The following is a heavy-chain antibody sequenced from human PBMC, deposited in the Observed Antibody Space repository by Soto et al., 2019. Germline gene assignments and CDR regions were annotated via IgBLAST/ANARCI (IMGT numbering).Heavy chain of an antibody. D-gene: IGHD5-18*01. V-gene: IGHV4-59*08. CDR2: IYYSGIT. J-gene: IGHJ4*02. Sequence: QVQLQESGPGLVKPSETLSLTCTVSCGSISRYYWSWIRQPPGKGLKWIVYIYYSGITNYNPSLKSRVTISVDTSKNQFSLKLSSVTAADTAVYYCARRYGSCFDSWGQGTLVTVSS. CDR1: CGSISRYY. CDR3: ARRYGSCFDS.